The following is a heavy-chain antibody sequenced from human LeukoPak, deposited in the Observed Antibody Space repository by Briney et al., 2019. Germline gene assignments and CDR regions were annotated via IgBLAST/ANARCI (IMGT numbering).Heavy chain of an antibody. V-gene: IGHV4-39*07. J-gene: IGHJ6*03. CDR1: GGSISSSSYF. CDR3: ARVWRSYSTFYYYYMDV. D-gene: IGHD1-26*01. CDR2: VHYSGST. Sequence: SETESLTCSVSGGSISSSSYFWSWIRQPPGKGLEWIASVHYSGSTNYNPSLKSRVTISVDTSKNQFSLKLSSVTAADTAVYYCARVWRSYSTFYYYYMDVWGKGTTVTVSS.